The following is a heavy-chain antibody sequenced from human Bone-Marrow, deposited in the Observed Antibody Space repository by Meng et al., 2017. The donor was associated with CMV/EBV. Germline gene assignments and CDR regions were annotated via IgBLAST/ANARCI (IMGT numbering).Heavy chain of an antibody. J-gene: IGHJ4*02. V-gene: IGHV3-9*01. CDR1: GFTFEDYA. D-gene: IGHD3-22*01. CDR2: ISWNSGSI. CDR3: AKDIWSYDSSGHVDY. Sequence: GGSLRLSCASSGFTFEDYAMHWVRQAPGKGLEWVSGISWNSGSIGYADSVKGRFTISRDNAKNSLYLQMNSLRAEDTALYYCAKDIWSYDSSGHVDYWGQGTLVTVSS.